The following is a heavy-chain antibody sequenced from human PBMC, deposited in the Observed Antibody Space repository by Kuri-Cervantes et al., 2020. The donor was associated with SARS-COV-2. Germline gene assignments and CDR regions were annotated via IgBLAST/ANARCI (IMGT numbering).Heavy chain of an antibody. Sequence: SETLSLTCTVYSDSITSSTYYWGWIRQPPGKGLEWIGSIYYSGSTYYNPSLQSRVTISVDTSKNQFSLKLSSVTAADTAVYYCARCPFVEWLSDGMDVWGQGTTVTASS. V-gene: IGHV4-39*01. CDR3: ARCPFVEWLSDGMDV. CDR2: IYYSGST. J-gene: IGHJ6*02. D-gene: IGHD3-3*01. CDR1: SDSITSSTYY.